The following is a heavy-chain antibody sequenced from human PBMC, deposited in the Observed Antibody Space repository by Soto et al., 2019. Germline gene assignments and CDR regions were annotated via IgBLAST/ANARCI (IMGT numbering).Heavy chain of an antibody. J-gene: IGHJ6*02. V-gene: IGHV6-1*01. CDR3: ARDPLIHCSSTSCQDYYYYYGMDV. D-gene: IGHD2-2*01. CDR2: TYYTSKWYN. Sequence: SQTLSLTCAISGDSVSSNSAAWNWIRQSPSRGLEWLGRTYYTSKWYNDYAVSVKSRITINPDTSKNQFSLQLNSVTPEDTAVYYCARDPLIHCSSTSCQDYYYYYGMDVWGQGTTVTVSS. CDR1: GDSVSSNSAA.